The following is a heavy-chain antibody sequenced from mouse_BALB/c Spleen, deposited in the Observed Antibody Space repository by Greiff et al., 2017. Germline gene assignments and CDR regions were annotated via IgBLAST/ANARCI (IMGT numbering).Heavy chain of an antibody. CDR1: GFTFSSYA. CDR3: ARGRRDYGSSYWYFDV. Sequence: EVQVVESGGGLVKPGGSLKLSCAASGFTFSSYAMSWVRQTPEKRLEWVASISSGGSTYYPDSVKGRFTISRDNARNILYLQMSSLRSEDTAMYYCARGRRDYGSSYWYFDVWGAGTTVTVSS. CDR2: ISSGGST. J-gene: IGHJ1*01. D-gene: IGHD1-1*01. V-gene: IGHV5-6-5*01.